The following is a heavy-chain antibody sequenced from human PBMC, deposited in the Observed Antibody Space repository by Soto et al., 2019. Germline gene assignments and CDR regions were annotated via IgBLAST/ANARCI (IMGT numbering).Heavy chain of an antibody. D-gene: IGHD3-22*01. CDR1: GGSISSGGYS. CDR2: IYHSGST. V-gene: IGHV4-30-2*01. J-gene: IGHJ4*02. Sequence: PSETLSLTCAVSGGSISSGGYSWSWIRQPPGKGLEWIGYIYHSGSTYYNPSLKSRVTISVDTSKNQFSLKLSSVTAADTAVYYCARDNGREQYYDSSGYWYYFDYWGQGTLVTVSS. CDR3: ARDNGREQYYDSSGYWYYFDY.